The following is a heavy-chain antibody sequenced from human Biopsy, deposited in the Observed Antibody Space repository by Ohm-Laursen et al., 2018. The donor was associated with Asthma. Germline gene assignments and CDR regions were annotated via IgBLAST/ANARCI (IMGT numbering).Heavy chain of an antibody. CDR2: IKQDGSGK. Sequence: SLRLSCSASGFTFSSYWMSWVRQAPGKGLEWVANIKQDGSGKYYVDSVKGRFTISRDNAKNSLYLQMNSLRAEDTAVYYCARDRPITMVRGVIITFDPWGQGTLVTVSS. CDR1: GFTFSSYW. J-gene: IGHJ5*02. CDR3: ARDRPITMVRGVIITFDP. V-gene: IGHV3-7*05. D-gene: IGHD3-10*01.